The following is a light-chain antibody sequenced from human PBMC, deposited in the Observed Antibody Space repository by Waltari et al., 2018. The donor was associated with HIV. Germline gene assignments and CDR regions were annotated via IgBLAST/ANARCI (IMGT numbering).Light chain of an antibody. Sequence: DIVMTQSPDSLAVSMGESATINCKYSQTVLYSSNNKNYLAWYQQKPGQPTKLLIYWASTRESGVPDRFSGSGSGTDFTLTISSLQAEDVAVYYCQQYYSTPQSFGQGTKLEIK. CDR1: QTVLYSSNNKNY. CDR3: QQYYSTPQS. CDR2: WAS. V-gene: IGKV4-1*01. J-gene: IGKJ2*03.